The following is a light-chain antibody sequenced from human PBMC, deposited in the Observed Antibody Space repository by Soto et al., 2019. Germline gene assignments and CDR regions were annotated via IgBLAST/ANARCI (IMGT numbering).Light chain of an antibody. CDR2: EVS. CDR3: SSYTSSSIYV. J-gene: IGLJ1*01. Sequence: QSALTQPASVSGSAGQSITISCTGTSSDVGGYNYVSWYQQHPGKAPKLMIYEVSNRPSGVSNRFSGSKSGNTASLTISGLQAEDEADYYCSSYTSSSIYVFGTGTRSPS. V-gene: IGLV2-14*01. CDR1: SSDVGGYNY.